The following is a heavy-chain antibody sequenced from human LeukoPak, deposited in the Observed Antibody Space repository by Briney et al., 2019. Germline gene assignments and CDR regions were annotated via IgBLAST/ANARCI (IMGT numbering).Heavy chain of an antibody. Sequence: GGSLRLSCAASGFTFSSYEMNWVRQAPGRGLEWVSYISSNGATIHYADSVKGRFTTSRDNTKDSLYLQLNSLRAEDTAVYYCVRDTDPWGQGTLVTVSS. J-gene: IGHJ5*02. CDR3: VRDTDP. CDR2: ISSNGATI. V-gene: IGHV3-48*03. CDR1: GFTFSSYE.